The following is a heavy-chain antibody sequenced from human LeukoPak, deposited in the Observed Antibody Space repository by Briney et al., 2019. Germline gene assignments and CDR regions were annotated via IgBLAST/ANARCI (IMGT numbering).Heavy chain of an antibody. CDR1: GFTFSDSY. CDR3: ARHLYGSGAHDY. V-gene: IGHV3-11*06. CDR2: ISSTSSHT. J-gene: IGHJ4*02. D-gene: IGHD3-10*01. Sequence: GGSLRLSCAASGFTFSDSYMSWIRQAAGKGLEWISYISSTSSHTNYADSVKGRFTISRDNSKNTLYLQMNSLRAEDTAVYYCARHLYGSGAHDYWGQGTLVTVSS.